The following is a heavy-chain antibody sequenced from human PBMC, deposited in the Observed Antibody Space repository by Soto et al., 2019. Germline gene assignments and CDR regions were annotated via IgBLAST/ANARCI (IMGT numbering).Heavy chain of an antibody. J-gene: IGHJ5*02. D-gene: IGHD2-2*01. Sequence: PSETLSLTWAVSGGSISRGGYSWSWIRQPPGKGLEGIGYIYHSESTYYNPSIKSRVAISVDRSKNQCSLKLSSVTAADTAVYYCRKVPDRWGQGTLVTVSS. CDR3: RKVPDR. CDR1: GGSISRGGYS. V-gene: IGHV4-30-2*01. CDR2: IYHSEST.